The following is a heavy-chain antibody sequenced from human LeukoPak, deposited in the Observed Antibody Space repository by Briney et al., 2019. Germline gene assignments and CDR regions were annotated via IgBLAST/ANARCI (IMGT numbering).Heavy chain of an antibody. V-gene: IGHV1-2*02. CDR1: GYTFTGYY. Sequence: ASVKVSCKASGYTFTGYYMHWVRQAPGQGLEWMGWINPNSGGTNYAQKFQGRVTMTRDTSIRTAYMELSRLRSDDTAVYYCARRPLGEGSWYYVYWGQGTLVTVSS. J-gene: IGHJ4*02. D-gene: IGHD6-13*01. CDR3: ARRPLGEGSWYYVY. CDR2: INPNSGGT.